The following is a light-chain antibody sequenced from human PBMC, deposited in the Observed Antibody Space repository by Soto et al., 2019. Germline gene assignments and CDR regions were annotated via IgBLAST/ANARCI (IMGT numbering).Light chain of an antibody. Sequence: EILLTQPPGSLSVFPGERASLSCRASQNVNNRLAWYQHKPGQAPRLLIYAASSSATGSPDRFSGGGSGTDFTLTISRLEPEDFAVYYCQQYGYSPITFGQGTRLEI. V-gene: IGKV3-20*01. CDR3: QQYGYSPIT. CDR1: QNVNNR. J-gene: IGKJ5*01. CDR2: AAS.